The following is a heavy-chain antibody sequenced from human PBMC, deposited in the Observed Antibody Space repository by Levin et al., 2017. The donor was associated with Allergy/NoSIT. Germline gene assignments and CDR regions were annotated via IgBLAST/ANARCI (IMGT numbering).Heavy chain of an antibody. D-gene: IGHD2-15*01. J-gene: IGHJ4*02. CDR2: IKSKTDGGTT. CDR1: GFPFNKGW. CDR3: TLLGCSDGFCYDGHY. Sequence: GGSLRLSCAGSGFPFNKGWMSWVRQAPGKGLEWVGRIKSKTDGGTTDYAAPVKGRFTIARDDSKNTLYLQMNSVKTEDTAVYYCTLLGCSDGFCYDGHYWGQGTLVTVSS. V-gene: IGHV3-15*01.